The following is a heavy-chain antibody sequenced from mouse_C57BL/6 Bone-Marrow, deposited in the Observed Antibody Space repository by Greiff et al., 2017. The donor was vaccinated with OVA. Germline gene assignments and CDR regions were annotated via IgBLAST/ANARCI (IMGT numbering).Heavy chain of an antibody. CDR1: GFTFSDYG. CDR3: AIDPVDY. CDR2: ISSGSSTI. Sequence: EVMLVESGGGLVKPGGSLKLSCAASGFTFSDYGMHWVRQAPEKGLEWVAYISSGSSTIYYADTVKGRFTISSDNAKNTLFLQMTSLRSEDTAMYYCAIDPVDYWGQGTSVTVSS. J-gene: IGHJ4*01. V-gene: IGHV5-17*01.